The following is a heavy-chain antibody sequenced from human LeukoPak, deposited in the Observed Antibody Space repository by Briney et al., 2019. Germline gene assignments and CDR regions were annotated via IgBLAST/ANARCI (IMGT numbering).Heavy chain of an antibody. Sequence: QPGGSLRLSCAASGFTFSSYYMSWVRQAPGKGLEWVANIKQDGSEEYYVDSVKGRFTISRDNAKNSLYLQMNSLRAEDTAVYYCARARGIDYWGQGTLVTVSS. CDR1: GFTFSSYY. V-gene: IGHV3-7*03. CDR2: IKQDGSEE. D-gene: IGHD2/OR15-2a*01. CDR3: ARARGIDY. J-gene: IGHJ4*02.